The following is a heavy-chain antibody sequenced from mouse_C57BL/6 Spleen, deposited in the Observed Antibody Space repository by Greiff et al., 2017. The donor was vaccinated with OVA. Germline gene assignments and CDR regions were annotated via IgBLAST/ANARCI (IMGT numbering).Heavy chain of an antibody. D-gene: IGHD1-1*01. CDR2: IHPNSGST. J-gene: IGHJ4*01. CDR3: ACYYGSKDYAMDY. V-gene: IGHV1-64*01. CDR1: GYTFTSYW. Sequence: QLQQPGAELVKPGASVKLSCKASGYTFTSYWMHWVKQRPGQGLEWIGMIHPNSGSTNYNEKFKSKATLTVDKSSSTAYMQLSSLTSEDSAVYYCACYYGSKDYAMDYWGQGTSVTVSS.